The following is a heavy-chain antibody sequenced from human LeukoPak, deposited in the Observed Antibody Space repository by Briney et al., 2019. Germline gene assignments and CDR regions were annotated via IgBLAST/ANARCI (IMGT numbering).Heavy chain of an antibody. CDR2: ISGSGGST. CDR3: AKEPYCSGGSCYVYYYYYMDV. CDR1: GFTFSNYW. Sequence: PGGSLRLSCAASGFTFSNYWMTWFRQAPGRGLEWVSAISGSGGSTYYADSVKGRFTISRDNSKNTLYLQRNSLRAEDTAVYYCAKEPYCSGGSCYVYYYYYMDVWGKGTTVTVSS. V-gene: IGHV3-23*01. J-gene: IGHJ6*03. D-gene: IGHD2-15*01.